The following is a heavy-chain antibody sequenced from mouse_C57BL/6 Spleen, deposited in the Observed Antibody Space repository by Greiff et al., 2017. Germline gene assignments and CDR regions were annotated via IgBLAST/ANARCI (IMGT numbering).Heavy chain of an antibody. CDR1: GYTFTDYE. CDR3: TRPSTVVAFDY. J-gene: IGHJ2*01. CDR2: IDPETGGT. Sequence: QVQLQQSGAELVRPGASVTLSCKASGYTFTDYEMHWVKQTPVHGLEWIGAIDPETGGTAYNQKFKGKAILTADKSSSTAYMELRSLTSEDSAVYYCTRPSTVVAFDYWGQGTTLTVSS. V-gene: IGHV1-15*01. D-gene: IGHD1-1*01.